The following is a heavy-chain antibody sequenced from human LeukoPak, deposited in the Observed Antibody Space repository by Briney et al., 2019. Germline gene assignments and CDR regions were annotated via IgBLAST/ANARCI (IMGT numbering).Heavy chain of an antibody. CDR1: GYTFTSYY. CDR2: INPSGGST. J-gene: IGHJ4*02. D-gene: IGHD6-13*01. Sequence: ASVKVSCKASGYTFTSYYMHWVRQAPGQGLEWMGIINPSGGSTSYAQKFQGRVTITADKSTSTAYMELSSLRSEDTAVYYCARDRGQQPSGYWGQGTLVTVSS. CDR3: ARDRGQQPSGY. V-gene: IGHV1-46*01.